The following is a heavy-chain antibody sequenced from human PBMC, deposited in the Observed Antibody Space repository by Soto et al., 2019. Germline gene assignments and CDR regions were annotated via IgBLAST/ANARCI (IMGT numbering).Heavy chain of an antibody. J-gene: IGHJ4*02. Sequence: QVQLVQSGAEVKKPGASVKVSCKASGYTFTSYGISWVRQAPGQGLEWMGWISAYNGNTNYAQKLQGRVTMTTDTSTSTAYIELRGLRSDDTAVYYCARGRYFFLWSGYCSPFDYWGQGTLVTVSS. CDR3: ARGRYFFLWSGYCSPFDY. CDR2: ISAYNGNT. V-gene: IGHV1-18*01. CDR1: GYTFTSYG. D-gene: IGHD3-3*01.